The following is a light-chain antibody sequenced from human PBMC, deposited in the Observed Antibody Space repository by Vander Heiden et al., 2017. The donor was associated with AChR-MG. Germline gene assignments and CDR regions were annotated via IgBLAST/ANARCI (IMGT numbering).Light chain of an antibody. Sequence: QSALTQLRSVSGSPGQSVTISCTGTSNDIGRYNFVSWYLQHPGKAPKGIMYDVNERPSGVPDRFSGSKSGNTASLTISGLQAEDEAYYYCCSYGGISTPYVFGDGTKVTVL. CDR3: CSYGGISTPYV. CDR2: DVN. V-gene: IGLV2-11*01. J-gene: IGLJ1*01. CDR1: SNDIGRYNF.